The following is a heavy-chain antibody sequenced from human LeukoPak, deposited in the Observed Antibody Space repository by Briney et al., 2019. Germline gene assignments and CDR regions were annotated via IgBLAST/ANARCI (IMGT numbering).Heavy chain of an antibody. CDR2: ISSSSSTI. D-gene: IGHD6-13*01. V-gene: IGHV3-48*01. Sequence: GGSLRLSCAASGFTFTSYSMKWVRQAPGKGLEWVSYISSSSSTIYYADPVKGRFTISRDNAKNSLYLQMNSLRAEDTAVYYCARESSSSWYRSDAFDIWGQGTMVTVSS. CDR3: ARESSSSWYRSDAFDI. CDR1: GFTFTSYS. J-gene: IGHJ3*02.